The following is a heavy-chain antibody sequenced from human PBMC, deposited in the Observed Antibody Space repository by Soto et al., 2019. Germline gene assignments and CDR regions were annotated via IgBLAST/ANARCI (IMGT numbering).Heavy chain of an antibody. CDR3: ARIVYNRFDA. V-gene: IGHV5-10-1*01. D-gene: IGHD3-16*02. Sequence: GESLKISFKVSGYSFTNNLITWVRQMPVKGLEWMGRIDPSDSYTFYSQSFQGHVTFSVDKSINTAYVQWTRLKASDTAMYYRARIVYNRFDAWGHGTLLTVSS. CDR2: IDPSDSYT. J-gene: IGHJ5*01. CDR1: GYSFTNNL.